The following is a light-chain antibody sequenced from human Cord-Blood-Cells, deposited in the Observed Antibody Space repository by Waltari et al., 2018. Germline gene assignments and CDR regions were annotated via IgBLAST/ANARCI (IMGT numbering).Light chain of an antibody. Sequence: SSELTQDPAVSVALGQTVRITCHGDSLRSYYASWYQQKPGQAPVLVIYGKNNRPSGIPDRFSSSSSGNTASLTITGAQAEDEADYYCNSRDSSGNHEVFGGGTKLTVL. CDR1: SLRSYY. J-gene: IGLJ3*02. CDR2: GKN. CDR3: NSRDSSGNHEV. V-gene: IGLV3-19*01.